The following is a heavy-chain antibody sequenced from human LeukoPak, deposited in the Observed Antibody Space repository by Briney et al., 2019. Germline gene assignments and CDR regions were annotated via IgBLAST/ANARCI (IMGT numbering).Heavy chain of an antibody. CDR2: FDPEDGET. CDR1: GYTLTELS. Sequence: ASVKVSCKVSGYTLTELSMHWVRQAPGKGLEWMGGFDPEDGETIHAQKFQGRVTMTEDTSTDTAYMELSSLRSEDTAVYYCATVMVYGYYFDYWGQGTLVTVSS. V-gene: IGHV1-24*01. J-gene: IGHJ4*02. CDR3: ATVMVYGYYFDY. D-gene: IGHD2-8*01.